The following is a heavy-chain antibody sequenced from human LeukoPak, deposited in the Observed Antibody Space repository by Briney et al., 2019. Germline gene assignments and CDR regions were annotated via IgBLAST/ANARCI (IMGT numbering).Heavy chain of an antibody. CDR2: ISYDGSNK. CDR1: GFTFSSYA. Sequence: GGSLRLSCAASGFTFSSYAMHWVRQAPSKGLEWVAVISYDGSNKYYADSVKGRFTISRDNSKNTLYLQMNSLRAEDTAVYYCARPPGVWAAAGTGWFDPWGQGTLVTVSS. J-gene: IGHJ5*02. CDR3: ARPPGVWAAAGTGWFDP. D-gene: IGHD6-13*01. V-gene: IGHV3-30*04.